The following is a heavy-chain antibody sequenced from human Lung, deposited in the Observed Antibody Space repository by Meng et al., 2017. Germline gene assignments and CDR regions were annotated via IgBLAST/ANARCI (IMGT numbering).Heavy chain of an antibody. CDR3: ERGGTVVNLGY. CDR1: GDSVSSGGYY. D-gene: IGHD4-23*01. J-gene: IGHJ4*02. V-gene: IGHV4-61*08. Sequence: GQLQESGPGLVRPSETLALTCTVSGDSVSSGGYYLSWIRQPPGKGLVWIGYVNFSGSTNYNPSLKSRVTISLDTSKNQFSLKLNSVTAADTAVYYCERGGTVVNLGYWGPGTLVTVSS. CDR2: VNFSGST.